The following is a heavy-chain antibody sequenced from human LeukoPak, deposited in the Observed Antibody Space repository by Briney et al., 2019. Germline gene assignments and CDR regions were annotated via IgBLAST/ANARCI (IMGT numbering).Heavy chain of an antibody. V-gene: IGHV3-48*03. CDR3: ARDIYYYDSSGRDFDY. CDR2: ISSSGSTI. J-gene: IGHJ4*02. Sequence: PGGSLRLSCAASGFTFSSYEMNWVRQAPGKGLEWVSYISSSGSTIYYADSVKGRFTISRDNAKNSLYLQMNSLRAEDTAVYYRARDIYYYDSSGRDFDYWGQGTLVTVSS. CDR1: GFTFSSYE. D-gene: IGHD3-22*01.